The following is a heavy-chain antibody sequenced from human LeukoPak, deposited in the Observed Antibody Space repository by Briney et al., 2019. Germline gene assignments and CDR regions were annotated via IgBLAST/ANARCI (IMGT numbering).Heavy chain of an antibody. CDR1: GYTFTSYG. J-gene: IGHJ4*02. D-gene: IGHD4-17*01. Sequence: GASVKVSCKASGYTFTSYGISWVRQAPGQGLEWMGWISAYNGNTNYAQKLQGRVTMTTDTSTSTAYMELRSLRSDDTAVYYCARVDWDYGGNSESYYWGQGTLVTVSS. V-gene: IGHV1-18*01. CDR3: ARVDWDYGGNSESYY. CDR2: ISAYNGNT.